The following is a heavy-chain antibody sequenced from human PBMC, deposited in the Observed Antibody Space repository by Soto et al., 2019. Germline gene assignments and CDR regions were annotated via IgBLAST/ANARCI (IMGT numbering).Heavy chain of an antibody. CDR1: GFTFSSYE. D-gene: IGHD2-15*01. Sequence: GGSLRLSCAASGFTFSSYEMNWVRQAPGKGLEWVSYITSTANMIYYVDSVKGRFTISRDNAKNSLYLQMNSLRPEDTAVYYCARDRWFQGHYYGMDVWGQGTTVTVSS. J-gene: IGHJ6*02. V-gene: IGHV3-48*03. CDR3: ARDRWFQGHYYGMDV. CDR2: ITSTANMI.